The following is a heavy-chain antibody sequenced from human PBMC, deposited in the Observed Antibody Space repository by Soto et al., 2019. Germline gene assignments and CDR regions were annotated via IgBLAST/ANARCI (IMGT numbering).Heavy chain of an antibody. CDR2: IIPILGIA. J-gene: IGHJ4*02. CDR3: ARSIVVVTALDY. D-gene: IGHD2-21*02. V-gene: IGHV1-69*02. CDR1: GYTFSSYT. Sequence: SVKVSCKASGYTFSSYTISWVRQAPGQGLEWMGRIIPILGIANYAQKFQGRVTITADKSTSTAYMELSSLRSEDTAVYYCARSIVVVTALDYWGQGTLVTVSS.